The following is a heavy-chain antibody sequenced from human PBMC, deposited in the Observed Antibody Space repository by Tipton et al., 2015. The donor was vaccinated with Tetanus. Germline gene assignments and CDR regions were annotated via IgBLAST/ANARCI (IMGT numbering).Heavy chain of an antibody. J-gene: IGHJ4*02. Sequence: SLRLSCAASGFTFSKYWMHWVRQAAGKGLVWVSRINSDGGSTTYADVVKGRFTVSRDNTKNTVDLQMNGLRAEDTAVYYCVADFWSGYYSGGGFWGLGSQVTVSS. CDR2: INSDGGST. CDR1: GFTFSKYW. D-gene: IGHD3-3*01. V-gene: IGHV3-74*01. CDR3: VADFWSGYYSGGGF.